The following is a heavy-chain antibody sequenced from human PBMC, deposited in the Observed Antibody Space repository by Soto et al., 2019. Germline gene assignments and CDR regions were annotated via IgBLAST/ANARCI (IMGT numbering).Heavy chain of an antibody. J-gene: IGHJ5*02. CDR3: ARTSGLLLAAANLRLFGP. CDR2: IIPIFGTA. D-gene: IGHD6-13*01. V-gene: IGHV1-69*06. Sequence: GASVKVSCKASGGTFSSYAISWVRQAPGQGLEWMGGIIPIFGTANYAQKFQGRVTITADKSTSTAYMELSSLRSEDTAVYYCARTSGLLLAAANLRLFGPWGQGTLVTVSS. CDR1: GGTFSSYA.